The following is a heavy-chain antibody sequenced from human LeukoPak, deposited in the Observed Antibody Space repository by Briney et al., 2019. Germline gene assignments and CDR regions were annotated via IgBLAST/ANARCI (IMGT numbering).Heavy chain of an antibody. V-gene: IGHV1-18*01. Sequence: VSVKASCKASGYTFTSYGISWVRQAPGQGLEWMGWISAYNGNTNYAQKLQGRATVTTDASTSTAYMELRSLRSDDTAVYYCARLGQRWLQNSRLDYWGQGTLVTVSS. CDR1: GYTFTSYG. CDR2: ISAYNGNT. J-gene: IGHJ4*02. D-gene: IGHD5-24*01. CDR3: ARLGQRWLQNSRLDY.